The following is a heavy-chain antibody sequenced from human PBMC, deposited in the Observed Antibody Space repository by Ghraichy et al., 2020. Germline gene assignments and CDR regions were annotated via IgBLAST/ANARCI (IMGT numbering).Heavy chain of an antibody. CDR1: GGSISSGDYY. V-gene: IGHV4-61*08. Sequence: LNISCTVSGGSISSGDYYWSWIRQPPGKGLEWIGYIHNSGSTNYNPPLEGRDTISMDTSKHQFSLKLSSVTAADTAVYFWSTSLDWSASPHSDWFLDLWGRGTLITVSS. J-gene: IGHJ2*01. CDR2: IHNSGST. CDR3: STSLDWSASPHSDWFLDL. D-gene: IGHD3-3*01.